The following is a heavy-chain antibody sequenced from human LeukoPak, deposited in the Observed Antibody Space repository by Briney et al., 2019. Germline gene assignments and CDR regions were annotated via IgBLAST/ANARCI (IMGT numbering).Heavy chain of an antibody. D-gene: IGHD4-11*01. J-gene: IGHJ6*02. CDR2: ISYDGSNR. V-gene: IGHV3-30*18. CDR3: ANDYSNYYCYGMDA. Sequence: GGSLRLSCVASGLTFSSYGMHWVRQAPGKGLEWVAVISYDGSNRDYADSLKGRFTISRDNSENTPYLQMNSLRAEDTAVYYCANDYSNYYCYGMDAWGQGTTVIVSS. CDR1: GLTFSSYG.